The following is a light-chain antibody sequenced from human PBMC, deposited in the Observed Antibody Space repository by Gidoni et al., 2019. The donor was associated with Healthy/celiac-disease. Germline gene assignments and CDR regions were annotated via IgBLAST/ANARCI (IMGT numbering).Light chain of an antibody. CDR2: GNS. CDR1: SSNIGAGYD. V-gene: IGLV1-40*01. CDR3: QSYDSSLRGV. J-gene: IGLJ2*01. Sequence: QSVLPPPPSVSGAPGQRVTISCTGSSSNIGAGYDVHWYQQLPGTAPKLLIYGNSNRPSGVPDRFSGSKSGTSASLAITGLQAEDEADYYCQSYDSSLRGVFGGGTKLTVL.